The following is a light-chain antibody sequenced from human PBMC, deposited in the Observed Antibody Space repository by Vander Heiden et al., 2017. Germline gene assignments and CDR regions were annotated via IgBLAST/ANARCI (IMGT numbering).Light chain of an antibody. J-gene: IGLJ2*01. CDR3: QFYESSRSALV. V-gene: IGLV1-40*01. CDR2: GNS. CDR1: SSNSGAGND. Sequence: QSVLTQPPSVSGAPGQRVTISCTGRSSNSGAGNDDHWYPQLPGKAPTLINHGNSHRPAGVPDGFSGSKSGSSASLAITGVQAEDEADYYCQFYESSRSALVFGGGTKLTVL.